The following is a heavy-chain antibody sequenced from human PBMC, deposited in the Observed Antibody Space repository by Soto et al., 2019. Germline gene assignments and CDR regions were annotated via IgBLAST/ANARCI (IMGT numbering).Heavy chain of an antibody. D-gene: IGHD3-16*01. Sequence: QVQLVQSGAEVKKPGSSVKVSCKASGGTFSSYAISWVRQAPGQGLEWMGGIIPIFGTANYAQKFQGRVTINADESTSTAYMELSSLRSEDTAVYYCARDRLMITFGGVGDGRWFAFDIWGQGTMVTVSS. CDR2: IIPIFGTA. J-gene: IGHJ3*02. V-gene: IGHV1-69*12. CDR1: GGTFSSYA. CDR3: ARDRLMITFGGVGDGRWFAFDI.